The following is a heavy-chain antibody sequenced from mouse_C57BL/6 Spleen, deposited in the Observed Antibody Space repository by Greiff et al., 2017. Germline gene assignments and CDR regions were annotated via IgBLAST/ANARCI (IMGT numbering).Heavy chain of an antibody. D-gene: IGHD2-4*01. CDR3: ARDDYDGNFDV. CDR1: GFTFSDYG. Sequence: VQLKESGGGLVKPGGSLKLPCAASGFTFSDYGMHWVRQAPEKGLEWVAYISSGSSTIYYADTVKGRFTISRDNAKNTLFLQMTSLRSEDAAMYCCARDDYDGNFDVWGTGTTVTVSS. J-gene: IGHJ1*03. CDR2: ISSGSSTI. V-gene: IGHV5-17*01.